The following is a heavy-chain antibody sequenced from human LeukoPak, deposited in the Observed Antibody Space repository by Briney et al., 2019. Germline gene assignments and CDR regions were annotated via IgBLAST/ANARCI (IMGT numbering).Heavy chain of an antibody. J-gene: IGHJ4*02. CDR1: GYIFIDYS. V-gene: IGHV7-4-1*02. CDR3: ARGTSGLVTTNDY. Sequence: GASVKVSCKASGYIFIDYSIQWVRQAPGQGLEWMGWINTNTVNPTYAQGFTGRFVFSLDTSVSTAYLQISSLKAEDTAVYYCARGTSGLVTTNDYWGQGTLVTVSS. CDR2: INTNTVNP. D-gene: IGHD3/OR15-3a*01.